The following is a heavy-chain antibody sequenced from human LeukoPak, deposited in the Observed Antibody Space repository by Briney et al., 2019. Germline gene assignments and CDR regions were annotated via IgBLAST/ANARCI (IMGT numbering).Heavy chain of an antibody. CDR3: AKGYVSNYYHGMDV. J-gene: IGHJ6*02. CDR1: GVIFDDYA. D-gene: IGHD3-16*01. V-gene: IGHV3-9*01. CDR2: MSWNSGSI. Sequence: GGSLRLSCAACGVIFDDYAMHWVRQAPGKGLEWVSGMSWNSGSIGYADSVKGRFTISRDNAKNSLYLQMNSLTAEDTALYYCAKGYVSNYYHGMDVGGQGTTVTVSS.